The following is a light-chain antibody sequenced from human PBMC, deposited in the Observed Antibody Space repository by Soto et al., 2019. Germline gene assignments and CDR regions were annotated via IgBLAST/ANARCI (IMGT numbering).Light chain of an antibody. J-gene: IGKJ5*01. CDR1: QTVSRH. CDR2: GAS. CDR3: QQYNTWPLIT. Sequence: EIVMTQSPGTLSVSPGERVTLSCRDSQTVSRHLAWYQQKPGQAPRLLIFGASTRATGIPDRFSGSGSGTDFTPTTSFLQSEDFAVYYCQQYNTWPLITFGPGTRLEIK. V-gene: IGKV3-15*01.